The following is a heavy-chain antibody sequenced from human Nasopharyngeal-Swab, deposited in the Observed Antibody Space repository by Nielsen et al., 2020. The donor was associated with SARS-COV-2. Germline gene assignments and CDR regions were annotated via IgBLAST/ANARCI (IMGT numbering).Heavy chain of an antibody. CDR1: GFTFSSYW. Sequence: GESLKISCAASGFTFSSYWMSWVRQAPGKGLEWVANIKQDGSEKYYVDSVKGRFTISRDNAKNSLYLQVNSLRAEDTAVYYCARAHRLDYWGQGTLVTVSS. CDR3: ARAHRLDY. J-gene: IGHJ4*02. CDR2: IKQDGSEK. V-gene: IGHV3-7*01. D-gene: IGHD1-14*01.